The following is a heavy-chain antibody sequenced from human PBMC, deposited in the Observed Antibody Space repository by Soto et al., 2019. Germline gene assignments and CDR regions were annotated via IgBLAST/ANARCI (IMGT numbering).Heavy chain of an antibody. Sequence: SETLSLTCTVSGGSVSSGSYYWSWIRQPPGKGLEWIGYIYYSGSTNYNPSLKSRVTISVDTSKNQFSLKLSSVTAADTAVYYCARLRPGYYGMDVWGQGTKVTVYS. CDR1: GGSVSSGSYY. CDR2: IYYSGST. J-gene: IGHJ6*02. CDR3: ARLRPGYYGMDV. V-gene: IGHV4-61*01.